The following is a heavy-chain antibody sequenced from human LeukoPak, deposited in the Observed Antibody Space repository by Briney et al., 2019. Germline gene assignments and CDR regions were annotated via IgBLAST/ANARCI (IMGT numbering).Heavy chain of an antibody. J-gene: IGHJ4*02. CDR1: GFTFSSYW. CDR2: ISGDGSTT. CDR3: ARLDILTGNYYYFNF. D-gene: IGHD3-9*01. V-gene: IGHV3-74*01. Sequence: GGSLRLSCAASGFTFSSYWMHWVRQAPGMGLVWVSRISGDGSTTSYADSVKGRFTISRDNAKNTLYLQMNSLRAEDTAVYYCARLDILTGNYYYFNFWGQGTLVTVSS.